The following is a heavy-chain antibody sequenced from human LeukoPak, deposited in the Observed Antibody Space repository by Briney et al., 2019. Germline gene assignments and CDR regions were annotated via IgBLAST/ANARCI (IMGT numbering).Heavy chain of an antibody. CDR2: IYYSGST. D-gene: IGHD2-2*01. CDR3: ARGGGYCSGTSCYDDY. Sequence: SETLSLTCTVSGGSISSYYWSWIRQPPGKGLEWIGYIYYSGSTNYNPSLKRRVTISVDTSKNQFSLKLSSVTAADTAVYYCARGGGYCSGTSCYDDYWGQGTLVTVSS. CDR1: GGSISSYY. V-gene: IGHV4-59*01. J-gene: IGHJ4*02.